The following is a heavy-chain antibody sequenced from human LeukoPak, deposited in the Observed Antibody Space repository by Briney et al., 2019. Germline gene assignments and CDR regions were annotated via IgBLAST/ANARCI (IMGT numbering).Heavy chain of an antibody. J-gene: IGHJ6*02. Sequence: SVKVSCKASGGTFSSYAISWVRQAPGQGLEWMGGIIPIFGTANYAQKFQGRVTITADESTSTAYMELSSLRSEDTAVYYCARGDRGVRVLVPWSTYYYYGTDVWGQGTTVTVSS. V-gene: IGHV1-69*13. CDR2: IIPIFGTA. D-gene: IGHD3-10*01. CDR1: GGTFSSYA. CDR3: ARGDRGVRVLVPWSTYYYYGTDV.